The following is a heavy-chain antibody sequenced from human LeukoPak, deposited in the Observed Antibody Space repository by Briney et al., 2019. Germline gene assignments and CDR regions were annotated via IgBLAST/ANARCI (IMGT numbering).Heavy chain of an antibody. CDR2: MNPNSGNT. CDR1: GYTFASYD. CDR3: ARGGHCSSTSCYRSEFDP. V-gene: IGHV1-8*03. D-gene: IGHD2-2*01. Sequence: GASVKVSCKASGYTFASYDINWVRQATGQGLEWMGWMNPNSGNTGYAQKFQGRVTITRNTSISTAYKELSSLRSEDTAVYYCARGGHCSSTSCYRSEFDPWGQGTLVTVSS. J-gene: IGHJ5*02.